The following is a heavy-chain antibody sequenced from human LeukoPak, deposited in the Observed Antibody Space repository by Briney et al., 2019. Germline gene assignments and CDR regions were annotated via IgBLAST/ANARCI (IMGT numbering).Heavy chain of an antibody. V-gene: IGHV4-38-2*02. J-gene: IGHJ3*02. CDR2: IYHSGST. CDR1: GYSISSGYY. CDR3: ASSGYYPDAFDI. Sequence: SETLSLTCTVSGYSISSGYYWGWIRQPPGKGLEWIGSIYHSGSTYYNPSLKSRVTISVDTSKNQFSLKLSSVTAADTAVYYCASSGYYPDAFDIWGQGTMVTVSS. D-gene: IGHD3-22*01.